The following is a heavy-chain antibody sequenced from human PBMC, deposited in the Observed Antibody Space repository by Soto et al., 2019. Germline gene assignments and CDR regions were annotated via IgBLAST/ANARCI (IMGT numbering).Heavy chain of an antibody. CDR2: IYHSGST. Sequence: QVQLQESGPGLAKPAETLSLTCTVYGGSINSYYWNWLRQPTGKELEWIRYIYHSGSTNYSPSLKSRVTISVDTSQNQFSLKLSSVTAADTAVYYCARVPYYYDRSGYADDAFDIWGQGTMVTVSS. CDR1: GGSINSYY. J-gene: IGHJ3*02. CDR3: ARVPYYYDRSGYADDAFDI. D-gene: IGHD3-22*01. V-gene: IGHV4-59*01.